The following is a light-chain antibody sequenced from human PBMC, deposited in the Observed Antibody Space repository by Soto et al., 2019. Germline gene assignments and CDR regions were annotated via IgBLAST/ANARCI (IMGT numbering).Light chain of an antibody. CDR1: SSDIGADNY. CDR2: EVT. V-gene: IGLV2-8*01. J-gene: IGLJ1*01. Sequence: QSALTQPASVSGSPGQSITISCTGTSSDIGADNYVAWYQQHPGRAPKLIIYEVTKRPSGVPDRFSGSKSGNTASLTVSGLQAEDEADYYCSSYSGTNNYVFGTGTKLTVL. CDR3: SSYSGTNNYV.